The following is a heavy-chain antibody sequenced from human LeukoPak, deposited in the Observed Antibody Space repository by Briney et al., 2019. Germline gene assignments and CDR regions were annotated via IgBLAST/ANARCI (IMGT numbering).Heavy chain of an antibody. Sequence: SETLSLTCTVSGYSISSGYYWGWIRQPPGKGLEWIGSIYHSGSTYYNPSLKSRVTISVDTSKNQFSLKLSSVTAADTAVYYCARDHSSSWYSWGQGTMVTVSS. J-gene: IGHJ3*01. CDR1: GYSISSGYY. CDR2: IYHSGST. D-gene: IGHD6-13*01. V-gene: IGHV4-38-2*02. CDR3: ARDHSSSWYS.